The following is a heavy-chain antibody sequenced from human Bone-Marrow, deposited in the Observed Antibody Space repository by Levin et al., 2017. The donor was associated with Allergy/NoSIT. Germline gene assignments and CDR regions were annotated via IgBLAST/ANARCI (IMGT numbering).Heavy chain of an antibody. V-gene: IGHV3-15*01. CDR2: IKSKTDGGTT. CDR3: TTPYYYDSSGAYGMDG. CDR1: GFTFSNAW. D-gene: IGHD3-22*01. J-gene: IGHJ6*02. Sequence: PGGSLRLSCAASGFTFSNAWMSWVRQAPGKGLEWVGRIKSKTDGGTTDYAAPVKGRFTISRDDSKNTLYLQMNSLKTEDTAVYYCTTPYYYDSSGAYGMDGWGQGTTVTVSS.